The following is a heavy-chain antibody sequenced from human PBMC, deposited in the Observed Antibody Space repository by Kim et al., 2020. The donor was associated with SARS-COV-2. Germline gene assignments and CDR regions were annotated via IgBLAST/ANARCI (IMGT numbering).Heavy chain of an antibody. J-gene: IGHJ5*02. V-gene: IGHV4-34*01. Sequence: STCYTPALKSRVTISGDSSKNQFSLKLSSGTPSDTAVYYCARGLRVQFDPWGQGTLVTVSS. CDR3: ARGLRVQFDP. D-gene: IGHD3-10*01. CDR2: ST.